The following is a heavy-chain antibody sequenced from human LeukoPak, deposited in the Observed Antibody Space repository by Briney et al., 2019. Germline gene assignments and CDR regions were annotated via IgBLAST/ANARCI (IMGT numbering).Heavy chain of an antibody. J-gene: IGHJ4*02. CDR3: ARDVGAARFDY. D-gene: IGHD6-6*01. V-gene: IGHV4-59*01. CDR1: GGSISSYY. CDR2: IYYSGST. Sequence: SETLSLTCTVSGGSISSYYWSWIRQPPGKGLEWIGYIYYSGSTNYNPSLKSRVTISVDTSKNQFSLKLSPVTAADTAVYYCARDVGAARFDYWGQGTLVTVSS.